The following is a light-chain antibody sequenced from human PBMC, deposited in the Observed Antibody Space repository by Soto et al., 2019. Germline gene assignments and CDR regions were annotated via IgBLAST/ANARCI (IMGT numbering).Light chain of an antibody. Sequence: LTEPPSASGTPGQGVTISCSGSSSNIGSNTVNWYQQLPGTAPKLLIYSNNQRPSGVPDRFSGSKSGTSASLAISGLQSEDEADYICAAWDDTLNGYVFGTGTRVTVL. CDR1: SSNIGSNT. CDR3: AAWDDTLNGYV. V-gene: IGLV1-44*01. CDR2: SNN. J-gene: IGLJ1*01.